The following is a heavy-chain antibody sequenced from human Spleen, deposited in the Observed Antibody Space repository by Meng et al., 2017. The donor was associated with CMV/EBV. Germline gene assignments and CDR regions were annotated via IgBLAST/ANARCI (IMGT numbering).Heavy chain of an antibody. Sequence: SVKVSCKASGGPFSSNAISWVRQAPGQGLEWMGGIIPGAGTAKYAQKFQGRVRITADKSTRTAYMELRSLRSDDTAVYYCARDFYESSGYSDDCFDPWGQGTLVTVSS. CDR3: ARDFYESSGYSDDCFDP. CDR2: IIPGAGTA. J-gene: IGHJ5*02. CDR1: GGPFSSNA. V-gene: IGHV1-69*06. D-gene: IGHD3-22*01.